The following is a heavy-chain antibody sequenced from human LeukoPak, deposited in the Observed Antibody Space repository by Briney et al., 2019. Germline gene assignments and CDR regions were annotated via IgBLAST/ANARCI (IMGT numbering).Heavy chain of an antibody. CDR1: GFTFSDYY. CDR3: MRDAKTVGVGAFDI. Sequence: PGGSLRLSCAASGFTFSDYYMSWIRQAPGKGPEWISYISRSGSSKYCVDSVKGRFTISRDNAKNSLVLQMNSLRAEDTAVYYCMRDAKTVGVGAFDIWGQGRMVTVSS. D-gene: IGHD3-22*01. J-gene: IGHJ3*02. V-gene: IGHV3-11*01. CDR2: ISRSGSSK.